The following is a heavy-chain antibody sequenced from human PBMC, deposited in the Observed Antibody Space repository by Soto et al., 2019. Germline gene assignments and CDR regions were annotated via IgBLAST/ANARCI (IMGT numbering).Heavy chain of an antibody. Sequence: ASVKVSCKASGYTFTSYGISWVRQAPGQGLEWMGWISAYNGNTNYAQKLQGRVTMTTDTSTSTAYMELRSLRSDDTAVYYCARSEYSSSWYDAYYYYGMDVWGQGTTVTVSS. CDR1: GYTFTSYG. V-gene: IGHV1-18*01. CDR2: ISAYNGNT. CDR3: ARSEYSSSWYDAYYYYGMDV. J-gene: IGHJ6*02. D-gene: IGHD6-13*01.